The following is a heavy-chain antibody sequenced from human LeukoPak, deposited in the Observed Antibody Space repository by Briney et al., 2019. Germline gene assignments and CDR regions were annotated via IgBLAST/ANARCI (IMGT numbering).Heavy chain of an antibody. Sequence: PSETLSLTCTVSGDSISSGDYYWSWIRQPAGKGLEWIGRISSSGSTNYNPSLKSRVTISVDTSKNQFSLKLSSVTAADTAVYYCARTPRWTRGGCDYWGQGTLVTVSS. J-gene: IGHJ4*02. CDR2: ISSSGST. D-gene: IGHD2-15*01. V-gene: IGHV4-61*02. CDR3: ARTPRWTRGGCDY. CDR1: GDSISSGDYY.